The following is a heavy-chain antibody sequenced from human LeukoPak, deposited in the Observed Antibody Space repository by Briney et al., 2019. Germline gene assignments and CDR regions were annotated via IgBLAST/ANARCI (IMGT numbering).Heavy chain of an antibody. D-gene: IGHD6-19*01. J-gene: IGHJ5*02. CDR3: AREYRHSSAWS. CDR2: IYHSGST. V-gene: IGHV4-30-2*01. CDR1: GGSISSGGYS. Sequence: PSETLSLTCAVSGGSISSGGYSCSWIRQPPGKGLEWIGYIYHSGSTYYNPSLKSRVTISVDRSKNQFSLKLSSVTAADTAVYYCAREYRHSSAWSWGQGTLVTVSS.